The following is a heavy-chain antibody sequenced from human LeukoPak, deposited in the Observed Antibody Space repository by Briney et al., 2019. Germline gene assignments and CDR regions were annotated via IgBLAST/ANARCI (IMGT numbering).Heavy chain of an antibody. CDR3: ARRRSSINYYYYYYMDV. CDR2: INHSGST. D-gene: IGHD6-13*01. Sequence: NSSETLSLTCAVYGGSFSGYYWSWIRQPPGKGLEWIGEINHSGSTNYNPSLKSRVTISVDTSKNQFSLKLSSVTAADTAVYYCARRRSSINYYYYYYMDVWGKGTTVTISS. CDR1: GGSFSGYY. J-gene: IGHJ6*03. V-gene: IGHV4-34*01.